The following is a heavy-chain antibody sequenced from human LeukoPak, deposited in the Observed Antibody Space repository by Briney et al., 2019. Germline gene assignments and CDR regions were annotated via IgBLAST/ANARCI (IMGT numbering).Heavy chain of an antibody. CDR1: GVTFSNYA. CDR2: ISYDGSNK. CDR3: ARGGFVMTTADFAY. D-gene: IGHD4-17*01. Sequence: GRSLRLSCAASGVTFSNYAMHWVRQAPGKGLEGVAVISYDGSNKYYADSVKGRFTISRDNSKNTLYLQMNSLRAEDTAVYYCARGGFVMTTADFAYWGQGTLVTVSS. V-gene: IGHV3-30-3*01. J-gene: IGHJ4*02.